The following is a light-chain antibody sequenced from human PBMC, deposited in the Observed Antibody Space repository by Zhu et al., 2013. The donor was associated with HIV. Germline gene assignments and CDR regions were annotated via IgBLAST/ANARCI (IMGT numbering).Light chain of an antibody. CDR3: QQYGGSPPGLS. Sequence: EIVMTQSPGTLSVSPGGRATLSCRASQSISINLAWYQHKPGQAPRLLIYGASSRATGIPARFSGSGSGTDFTLAINRLEPEDFAVYYCQQYGGSPPGLSFGGGPRWRSN. J-gene: IGKJ4*01. CDR2: GAS. CDR1: QSISIN. V-gene: IGKV3-20*01.